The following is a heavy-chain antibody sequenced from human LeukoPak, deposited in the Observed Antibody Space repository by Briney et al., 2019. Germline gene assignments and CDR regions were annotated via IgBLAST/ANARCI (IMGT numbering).Heavy chain of an antibody. CDR1: GFTVNSNY. CDR2: IQSGGST. D-gene: IGHD2-21*01. J-gene: IGHJ5*02. CDR3: ARGLSDNCFDP. Sequence: GGSLRLSCAASGFTVNSNYMTWVRQAPGKGLEWVSVIQSGGSTYYADSVKGRFTISRDNSKNSLYLQMNSLRAEDTAVYYCARGLSDNCFDPWGQGTLVTVSS. V-gene: IGHV3-66*01.